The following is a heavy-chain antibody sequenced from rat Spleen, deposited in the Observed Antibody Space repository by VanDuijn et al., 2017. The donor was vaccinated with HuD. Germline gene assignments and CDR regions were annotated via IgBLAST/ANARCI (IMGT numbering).Heavy chain of an antibody. D-gene: IGHD4-3*01. V-gene: IGHV5-7*01. CDR3: ARLGGLRNWFAY. J-gene: IGHJ3*01. Sequence: EVQLVESGGGLVQPGKSLKLSCAASGFTFSNYYMAWVRQAPKKGLEWVATIAYDGGVTYYRDSVKGRFTLSRDNAKSTLYLQMGSLRSEDTATYFCARLGGLRNWFAYWGQGTLVTVSS. CDR1: GFTFSNYY. CDR2: IAYDGGVT.